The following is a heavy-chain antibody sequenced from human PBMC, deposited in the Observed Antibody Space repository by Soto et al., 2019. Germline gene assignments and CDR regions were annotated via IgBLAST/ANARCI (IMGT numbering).Heavy chain of an antibody. CDR2: MNPNSGNT. Sequence: ASVKVSCKASGYTFTSYDINWVRQATGQGLEWMGWMNPNSGNTGYAQKFQGRVTMTRNTSISTAYMELSSLRSEDTAVYYCARTYDFWSTPSYYGMDVWGQGTTVTVS. V-gene: IGHV1-8*01. J-gene: IGHJ6*02. CDR3: ARTYDFWSTPSYYGMDV. CDR1: GYTFTSYD. D-gene: IGHD3-3*01.